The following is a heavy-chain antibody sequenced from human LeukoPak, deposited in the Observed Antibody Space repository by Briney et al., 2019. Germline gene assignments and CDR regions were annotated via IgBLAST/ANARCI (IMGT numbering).Heavy chain of an antibody. V-gene: IGHV3-66*01. CDR1: GFTVSSNF. J-gene: IGHJ4*02. CDR3: AREDAGGTYSFDY. D-gene: IGHD1-26*01. CDR2: IYTSGIT. Sequence: GGSLRLSCAVSGFTVSSNFMSWVRQAPGKGPGWVSVIYTSGITYYADSVRGRFTISRDNSKNALYLQMDSLTAEDTAVYYCAREDAGGTYSFDYWGQGTLVTVSS.